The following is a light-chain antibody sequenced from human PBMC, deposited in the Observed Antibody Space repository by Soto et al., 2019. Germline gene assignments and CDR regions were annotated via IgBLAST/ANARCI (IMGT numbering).Light chain of an antibody. CDR2: NVS. CDR3: TSYTNRYTYV. J-gene: IGLJ1*01. Sequence: LTQPASVSGSPGQSITISCTGTSSDVGGYSYVAWYQQHPGKAPKLMIYNVSNRPSGVSNRFSGSKSGNTASLTISGLQAEDEADYYCTSYTNRYTYVFGTGTKVTVL. V-gene: IGLV2-14*03. CDR1: SSDVGGYSY.